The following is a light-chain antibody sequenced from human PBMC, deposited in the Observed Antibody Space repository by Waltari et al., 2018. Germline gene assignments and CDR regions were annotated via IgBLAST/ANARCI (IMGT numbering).Light chain of an antibody. CDR3: AAWDDSLHGHWV. CDR1: SSNIGDNV. J-gene: IGLJ3*02. CDR2: RSD. Sequence: QSALTQPPSASGTPGQRVTISCSGSSSNIGDNVVNWYQQLPGKAPTLLIYRSDQRHSGVPDRFSGSKSGTIASLAISGLQSADEGDYYCAAWDDSLHGHWVFGGGTKVTVL. V-gene: IGLV1-44*01.